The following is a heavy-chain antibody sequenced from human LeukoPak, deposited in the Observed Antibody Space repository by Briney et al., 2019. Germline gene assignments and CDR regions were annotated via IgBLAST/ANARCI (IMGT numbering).Heavy chain of an antibody. CDR3: AKEGERWLQLGAAFDI. Sequence: GGSLRLSCAAPGFTFSSYGMHWVRQAPGKGLEWVAFIRYDGSNKYYADSVKGRFTISRDNSKNTLYLQMNSLRAEDTAVYYCAKEGERWLQLGAAFDIWGQGTMVTVSS. D-gene: IGHD5-24*01. J-gene: IGHJ3*02. CDR2: IRYDGSNK. V-gene: IGHV3-30*02. CDR1: GFTFSSYG.